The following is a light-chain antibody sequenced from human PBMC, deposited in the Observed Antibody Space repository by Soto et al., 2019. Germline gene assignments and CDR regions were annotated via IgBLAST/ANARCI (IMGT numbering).Light chain of an antibody. V-gene: IGKV3-11*01. CDR3: QQRSDWLT. CDR1: QTISTS. CDR2: RAS. J-gene: IGKJ4*01. Sequence: DIVLTQSPATLSLSPGERATLSRRASQTISTSLAWYQQKPGQAPRLLIYRASNRATGIPARFSGSGSGTDFTLTISSLEPEDFAVYYCQQRSDWLTFGGGTRVEIK.